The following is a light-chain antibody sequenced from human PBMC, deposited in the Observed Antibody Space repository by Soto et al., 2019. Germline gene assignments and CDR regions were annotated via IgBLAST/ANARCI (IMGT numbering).Light chain of an antibody. Sequence: DIQMTQSPSSLSASVGDRVTITCQASQDISNYLNWYQQKPGKAPKLLIYDASNLETGVPSRFSGRGSGTDFTFTISSLQPEDIATYYCQQYDNRPSTFGQGTKLELK. CDR2: DAS. J-gene: IGKJ2*01. V-gene: IGKV1-33*01. CDR1: QDISNY. CDR3: QQYDNRPST.